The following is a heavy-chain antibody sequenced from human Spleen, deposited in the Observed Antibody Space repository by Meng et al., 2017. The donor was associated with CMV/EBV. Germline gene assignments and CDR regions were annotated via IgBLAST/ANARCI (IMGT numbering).Heavy chain of an antibody. Sequence: AMQWDRQATGKGLEWVAVASFDGSTEYYADSVKGRFTNSRDNSNNTLYLQMNSLRTENTAVYSCARDQWGLGYCPANSYRSNWFDPWGQGTLVTVSS. CDR2: ASFDGSTE. J-gene: IGHJ5*02. D-gene: IGHD2-8*02. V-gene: IGHV3-30*04. CDR1: A. CDR3: ARDQWGLGYCPANSYRSNWFDP.